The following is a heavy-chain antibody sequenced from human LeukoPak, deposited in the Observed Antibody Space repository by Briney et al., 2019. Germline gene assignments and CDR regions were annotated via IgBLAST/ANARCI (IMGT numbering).Heavy chain of an antibody. CDR2: IRDKGYGGTT. J-gene: IGHJ4*02. CDR3: AKSGSSWSLRRANFDY. CDR1: GFTFGDYA. Sequence: GGSLRLSCTASGFTFGDYAMSWVRQAPGKGLEWVGFIRDKGYGGTTEYAASVKGRFTISRDDSKSIAYLQMNSLRAEDTAVYYCAKSGSSWSLRRANFDYWGQGTLVTVSS. D-gene: IGHD6-13*01. V-gene: IGHV3-49*04.